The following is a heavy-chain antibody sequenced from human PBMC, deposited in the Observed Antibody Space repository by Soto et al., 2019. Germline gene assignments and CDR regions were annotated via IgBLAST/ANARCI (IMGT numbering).Heavy chain of an antibody. CDR1: GFTFNNKW. V-gene: IGHV3-74*01. J-gene: IGHJ4*02. Sequence: VGSLRLSCTASGFTFNNKWMHWVRQAPGKALVWLSRIDGAAATTNYADSVKGRFTISRDNAKNIVFLHVNGLTDEDTAVYYCARGGAMGVDYWGQGTLVTVSS. CDR2: IDGAAATT. D-gene: IGHD1-26*01. CDR3: ARGGAMGVDY.